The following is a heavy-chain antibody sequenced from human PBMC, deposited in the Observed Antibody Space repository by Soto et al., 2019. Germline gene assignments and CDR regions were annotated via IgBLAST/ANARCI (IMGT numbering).Heavy chain of an antibody. D-gene: IGHD2-21*01. Sequence: GGSLRLSCVGSGFIFSNNGMHWVRQTPGKGLEWVAFMSYDGSDTFYADSVKGRFTISRDNSKSTLYLEMSSLRAEDTAVYYCARDPLIGDTDYGLDVWGQGTTVTVSS. CDR1: GFIFSNNG. CDR2: MSYDGSDT. J-gene: IGHJ6*02. V-gene: IGHV3-33*08. CDR3: ARDPLIGDTDYGLDV.